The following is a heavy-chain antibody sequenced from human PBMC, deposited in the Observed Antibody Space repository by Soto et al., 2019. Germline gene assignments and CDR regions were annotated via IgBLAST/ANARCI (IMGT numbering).Heavy chain of an antibody. CDR2: IIPIFGTA. Sequence: QVQLVQSGAEVKKPGSSVKVSCKASGGTFSSYAISWVRQAPGQGLEWMGGIIPIFGTANYAQKFQGRVTITADESTRTAYMELSSLRSEDTAVYYCARVSDYYGSGSYYRGYYYYGMDVWGQGTTVTVSS. CDR3: ARVSDYYGSGSYYRGYYYYGMDV. CDR1: GGTFSSYA. V-gene: IGHV1-69*01. D-gene: IGHD3-10*01. J-gene: IGHJ6*02.